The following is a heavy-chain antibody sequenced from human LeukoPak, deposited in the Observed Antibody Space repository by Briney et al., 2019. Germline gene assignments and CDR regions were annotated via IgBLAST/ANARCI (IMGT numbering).Heavy chain of an antibody. CDR1: GGSISSGSYY. J-gene: IGHJ5*02. V-gene: IGHV4-61*02. CDR3: VRGLRRLIAAAGQNNWFDP. D-gene: IGHD6-13*01. CDR2: IYTSGST. Sequence: SETLSLTCTVSGGSISSGSYYWSWLRQPAGKGLEWFGRIYTSGSTNYNPSLKSRVTISVDTSKNQFSLKLSSVTAADTAVYYCVRGLRRLIAAAGQNNWFDPWGQGTLVTVSS.